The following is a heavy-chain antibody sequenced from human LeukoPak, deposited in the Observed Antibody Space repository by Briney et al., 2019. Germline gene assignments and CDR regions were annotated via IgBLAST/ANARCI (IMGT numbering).Heavy chain of an antibody. CDR1: GYTFTSYG. V-gene: IGHV1-18*01. Sequence: ASVKVSCKASGYTFTSYGISWVRRAPGQGLEWMGWISAYNGNTNYAQKLQGRVTMTTDTSTSTAYMELRSLRSDDTAVYYCAKDTSVVPAAIRGYPHWFDPWGQGTLVTVSS. D-gene: IGHD2-2*02. CDR2: ISAYNGNT. CDR3: AKDTSVVPAAIRGYPHWFDP. J-gene: IGHJ5*02.